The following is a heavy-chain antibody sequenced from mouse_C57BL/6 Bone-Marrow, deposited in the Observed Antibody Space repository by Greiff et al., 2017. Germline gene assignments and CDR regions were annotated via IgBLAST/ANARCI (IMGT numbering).Heavy chain of an antibody. CDR1: GYTFTSYW. Sequence: QVQLQQSGAELVMPGASVKLSCKASGYTFTSYWMHWVKQRPGQGLEWIGEIDPSDSYTNYNQKFKGKSTLTVDKSSSTAYMQLSSLTSEDSAVYYWARSGYYYYYARDYGGQGTSGTVSS. V-gene: IGHV1-69*01. J-gene: IGHJ4*01. D-gene: IGHD2-3*01. CDR3: ARSGYYYYYARDY. CDR2: IDPSDSYT.